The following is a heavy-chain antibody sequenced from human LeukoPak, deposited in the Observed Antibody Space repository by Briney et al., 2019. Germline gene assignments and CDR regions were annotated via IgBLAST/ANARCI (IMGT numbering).Heavy chain of an antibody. CDR1: GDTFSSYA. CDR3: ARDSSSSWYIGFFDY. CDR2: IIPIFGTA. D-gene: IGHD6-13*01. Sequence: SVKVSCKASGDTFSSYAISWVRQAPGQGLEWMGGIIPIFGTANYAQKLQGRVTITADESTSTAYMELSSLRSEDTAVYYCARDSSSSWYIGFFDYWGQGTLVTVSS. V-gene: IGHV1-69*13. J-gene: IGHJ4*02.